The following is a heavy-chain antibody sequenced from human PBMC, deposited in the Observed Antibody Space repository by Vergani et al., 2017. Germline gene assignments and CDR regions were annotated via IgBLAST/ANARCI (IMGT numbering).Heavy chain of an antibody. Sequence: QVQVVQSGAEVKKSGASVKVSCKTSGYTFSNYYMHWVRQAPGQGLEWMGIINPSGDHTNYAQKFQGRVTMTRDTSTSTVYMELSSLRSEDTAIYYCARGDYGILTSSRYWGQGTLVTVSA. D-gene: IGHD3-9*01. CDR2: INPSGDHT. CDR3: ARGDYGILTSSRY. CDR1: GYTFSNYY. J-gene: IGHJ4*02. V-gene: IGHV1-46*03.